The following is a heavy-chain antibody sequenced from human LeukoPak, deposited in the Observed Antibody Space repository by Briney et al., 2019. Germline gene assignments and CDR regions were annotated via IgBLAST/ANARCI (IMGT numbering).Heavy chain of an antibody. CDR2: IYTSGST. Sequence: SQTLSLTCTVSGGSISSGSYYWSWIRQPAGKGLEWIGRIYTSGSTNYNPSLKSRVTISVDTSKNQFSLKLSSVTAADTAVYYCARASGGSSWYDRFDYWGQGTLVTVSS. CDR3: ARASGGSSWYDRFDY. J-gene: IGHJ4*02. CDR1: GGSISSGSYY. D-gene: IGHD6-13*01. V-gene: IGHV4-61*02.